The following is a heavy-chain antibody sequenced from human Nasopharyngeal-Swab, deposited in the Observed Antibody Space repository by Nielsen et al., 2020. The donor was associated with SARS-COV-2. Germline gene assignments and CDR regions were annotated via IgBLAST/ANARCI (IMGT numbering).Heavy chain of an antibody. CDR1: GYSISSGYY. Sequence: SETLSLTCTVSGYSISSGYYWGWIRQPPGKGLEWIGSIYHSGSTYYNPSLRSRATISIDTSKNHFSLTLSSVTAADTAVYYCARHPPLSGFDYWGQGTLVTVPS. J-gene: IGHJ4*02. D-gene: IGHD3-9*01. CDR2: IYHSGST. V-gene: IGHV4-38-2*02. CDR3: ARHPPLSGFDY.